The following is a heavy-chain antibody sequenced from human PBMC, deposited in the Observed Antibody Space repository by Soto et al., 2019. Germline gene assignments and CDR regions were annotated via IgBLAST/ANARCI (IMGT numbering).Heavy chain of an antibody. CDR2: IFYTGST. CDR3: AREPLKWYGMDV. Sequence: TLSLTCTVSGGSISSGDYYWSWIRQSPGTGLEWIGYIFYTGSTYYNPSLRSRLAISVDTSKNQFSLKLSSVTAADAAVYYCAREPLKWYGMDVWGQGTTVTVSS. CDR1: GGSISSGDYY. V-gene: IGHV4-30-4*01. J-gene: IGHJ6*02. D-gene: IGHD1-26*01.